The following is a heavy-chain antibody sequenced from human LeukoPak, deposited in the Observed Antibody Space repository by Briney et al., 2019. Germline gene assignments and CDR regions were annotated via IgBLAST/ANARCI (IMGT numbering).Heavy chain of an antibody. J-gene: IGHJ2*01. Sequence: SETLSLTCAVYGGSFSGYYWSWIRQPPGKGLEWIGGINHSGSTNYNPSLKSRVTISVDTSKNQFSLKLSSVTAADTAVYCCARNFDLWGRGTLVTVSS. CDR2: INHSGST. CDR3: ARNFDL. V-gene: IGHV4-34*01. CDR1: GGSFSGYY.